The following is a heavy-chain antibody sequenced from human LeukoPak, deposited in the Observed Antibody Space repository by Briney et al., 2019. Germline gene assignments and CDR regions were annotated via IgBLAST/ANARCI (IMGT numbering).Heavy chain of an antibody. CDR1: GYTFTSYY. J-gene: IGHJ4*02. CDR2: INPSGGST. V-gene: IGHV1-46*01. CDR3: ARGHIVVVTAISPGDY. Sequence: GASVKVSCKASGYTFTSYYMHWVRQAPGQGLEWMGIINPSGGSTSYAQKFQGRVTMTRDMSTSTVYMELSSLRSEDTAVYYCARGHIVVVTAISPGDYWGQGTLVTVSS. D-gene: IGHD2-21*02.